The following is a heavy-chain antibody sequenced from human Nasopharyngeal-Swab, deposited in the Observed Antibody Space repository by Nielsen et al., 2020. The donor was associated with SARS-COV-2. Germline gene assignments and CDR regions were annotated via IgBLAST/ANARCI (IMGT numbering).Heavy chain of an antibody. J-gene: IGHJ4*02. D-gene: IGHD5-18*01. Sequence: GESLKISCKGSGYSFTSYWISWVRQMPGKGLEWMGRIDPSDSYTNYSPSFQGHVTISADKSISTAYLQWSSLKASDTAMYYCACHTAVAGVDFDYWGQGTLVTVSS. CDR3: ACHTAVAGVDFDY. CDR1: GYSFTSYW. V-gene: IGHV5-10-1*01. CDR2: IDPSDSYT.